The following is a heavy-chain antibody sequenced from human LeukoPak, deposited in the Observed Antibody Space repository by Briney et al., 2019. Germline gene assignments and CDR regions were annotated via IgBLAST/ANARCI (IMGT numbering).Heavy chain of an antibody. V-gene: IGHV1-69*05. CDR1: GGTFSSYA. J-gene: IGHJ4*02. CDR2: IIPIFGTA. CDR3: AREWIQTEFDY. Sequence: SVKVSCKASGGTFSSYAISWVRQAPGQGLEWLGRIIPIFGTANYAQKFQGRVTITTDESTSTAYMELSSLRSVDTAVYYCAREWIQTEFDYWGQGTLVTVSS. D-gene: IGHD5-18*01.